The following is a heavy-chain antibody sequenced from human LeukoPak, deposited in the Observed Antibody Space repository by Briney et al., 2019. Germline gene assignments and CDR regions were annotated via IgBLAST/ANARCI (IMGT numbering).Heavy chain of an antibody. D-gene: IGHD6-13*01. CDR3: ATEPIAAAGRGY. V-gene: IGHV3-23*01. CDR1: GFTFSSYA. J-gene: IGHJ4*02. CDR2: ISGSGGST. Sequence: GGSLRLSCAASGFTFSSYAMSWVRQAPGEGREWVSAISGSGGSTYYADSVKGRFTIARDNSKNTPYLKMHSMRGEDDAVYYCATEPIAAAGRGYWGQGTLVPVSS.